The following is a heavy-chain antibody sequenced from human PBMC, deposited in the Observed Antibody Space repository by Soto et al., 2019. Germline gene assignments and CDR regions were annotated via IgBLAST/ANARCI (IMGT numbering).Heavy chain of an antibody. J-gene: IGHJ6*02. CDR1: GFTFSNAW. CDR3: TPTPSSVWYSYYGMDV. D-gene: IGHD6-19*01. CDR2: IKSKTDGGTT. V-gene: IGHV3-15*01. Sequence: EVQLVESGGGLVKPGGSLRLSCAASGFTFSNAWMSWVRQAPGKGLEWVGRIKSKTDGGTTDYAAPVKGRFTISRDDSKNTLYLQMNSLKTEDTAVYYCTPTPSSVWYSYYGMDVWGQGTTVTVSS.